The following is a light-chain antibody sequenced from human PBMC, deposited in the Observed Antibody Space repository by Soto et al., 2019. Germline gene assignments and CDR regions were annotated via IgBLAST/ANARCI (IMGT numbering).Light chain of an antibody. CDR2: GAY. CDR1: QSVSSY. J-gene: IGKJ1*01. CDR3: QQYNSYSRT. Sequence: VMPQSPATLSVSPGERGTLSCRASQSVSSYLAWYQQKPGQAPRLLIYGAYNRATGIPDRFSGSGSGTDFTLTISSLQPDDFATYYCQQYNSYSRTFGEGTKVDI. V-gene: IGKV3D-15*01.